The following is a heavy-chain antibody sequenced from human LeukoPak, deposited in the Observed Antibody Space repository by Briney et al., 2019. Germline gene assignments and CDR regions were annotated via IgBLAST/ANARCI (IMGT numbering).Heavy chain of an antibody. CDR2: ISGSGGNT. V-gene: IGHV3-23*01. CDR3: AVYCTITTCKGFDY. D-gene: IGHD2-2*01. CDR1: GFTLSNYA. Sequence: GGSLRLSCAASGFTLSNYALSWVRQAPGEGLEGGSAISGSGGNTYYADSVKGRFTISRDNSKNTLDLQMNSLRGEDTAVYYCAVYCTITTCKGFDYWGQGTLVTVSS. J-gene: IGHJ4*02.